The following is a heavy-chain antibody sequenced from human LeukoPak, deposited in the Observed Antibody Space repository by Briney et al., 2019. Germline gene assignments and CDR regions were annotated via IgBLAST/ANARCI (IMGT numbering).Heavy chain of an antibody. V-gene: IGHV3-15*04. CDR3: TTEPTWIQIWFTHDY. D-gene: IGHD5-18*01. CDR1: GCTFSNAW. J-gene: IGHJ4*02. CDR2: IESKTDGGTT. Sequence: GGSLRLSCAGSGCTFSNAWMRWVRQAPGKALEWVDRIESKTDGGTTDYAAPVKGRFTISRDDSKNTLYLQMNSLKIEDTAVYYCTTEPTWIQIWFTHDYWGQGILVTVSS.